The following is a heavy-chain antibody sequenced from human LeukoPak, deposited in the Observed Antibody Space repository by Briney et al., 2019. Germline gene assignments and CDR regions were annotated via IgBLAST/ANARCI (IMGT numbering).Heavy chain of an antibody. V-gene: IGHV1-69*13. Sequence: SVKVSCKASGYTFTSYDINWVRQAPGQGLEWMGGIIPIFGTANYAQKFQGRVTITADESTSTAYMELSSLRSEDTAVYYCARATMVRGVGYYGMDVWGQGTTVTVSS. D-gene: IGHD3-10*01. CDR3: ARATMVRGVGYYGMDV. J-gene: IGHJ6*02. CDR1: GYTFTSYD. CDR2: IIPIFGTA.